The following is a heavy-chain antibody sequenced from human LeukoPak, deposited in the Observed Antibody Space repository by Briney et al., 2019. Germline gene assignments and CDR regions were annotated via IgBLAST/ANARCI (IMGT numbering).Heavy chain of an antibody. CDR2: IIPIFGTA. J-gene: IGHJ6*03. V-gene: IGHV1-69*06. CDR3: TSCKYYYYYMDV. CDR1: GGTFSSYA. D-gene: IGHD2/OR15-2a*01. Sequence: GSSVKVSCKASGGTFSSYAISWVRQAPGQGLEWMGGIIPIFGTANYAQKFQGRVTITADKSTSTAYMELSSLRSEDTAVYYCTSCKYYYYYMDVWGKGTTVTVSS.